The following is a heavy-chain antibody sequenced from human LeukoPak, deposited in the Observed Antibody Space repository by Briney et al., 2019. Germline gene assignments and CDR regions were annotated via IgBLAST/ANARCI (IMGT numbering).Heavy chain of an antibody. V-gene: IGHV3-7*04. CDR2: IKQDGSKK. Sequence: GGSLRLSCAGSGFTFSSYWMSWVRQAPGKGLEWVANIKQDGSKKSYVDSVKGRFTISRDNAKNSLYLQMNGLRAEDTAIYYCTRVGYIDEGIDYWGQGTLVTVSS. D-gene: IGHD5-24*01. CDR3: TRVGYIDEGIDY. CDR1: GFTFSSYW. J-gene: IGHJ4*02.